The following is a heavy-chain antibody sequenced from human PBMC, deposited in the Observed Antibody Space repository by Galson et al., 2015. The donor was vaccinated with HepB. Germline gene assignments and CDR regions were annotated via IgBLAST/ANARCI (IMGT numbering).Heavy chain of an antibody. CDR3: VRVYCSGGNCYSFEWYFDY. J-gene: IGHJ4*02. D-gene: IGHD2-15*01. Sequence: SLRLSCAASGFTFSNYALHWVRQAPGKGLEWVALISYDGGTSKYYADSVRGRFTISRDNSKNTLYLHMHSLRAEDTAVYYCVRVYCSGGNCYSFEWYFDYWGQGTLVTVSS. CDR1: GFTFSNYA. V-gene: IGHV3-30*04. CDR2: ISYDGGTSK.